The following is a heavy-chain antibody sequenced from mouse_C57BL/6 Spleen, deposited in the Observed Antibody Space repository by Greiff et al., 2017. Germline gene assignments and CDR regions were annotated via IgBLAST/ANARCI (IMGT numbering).Heavy chain of an antibody. Sequence: EVQLVESEGGLVQPGSSMKLSCTASGFTFSDYYMAWVCQVPEKGLEWVANINYDGSSTYYLDSLKSRFIISRDNAKNILYLQMSSLKSEDTATYYCARDGGGWFAYWGQGTLVTVSA. V-gene: IGHV5-16*01. CDR2: INYDGSST. CDR1: GFTFSDYY. J-gene: IGHJ3*01. CDR3: ARDGGGWFAY.